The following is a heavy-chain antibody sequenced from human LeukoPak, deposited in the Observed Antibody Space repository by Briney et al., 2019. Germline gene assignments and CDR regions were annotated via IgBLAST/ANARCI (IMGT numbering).Heavy chain of an antibody. CDR2: IYYSEST. V-gene: IGHV4-61*01. D-gene: IGHD2-2*01. CDR1: GCTFSSGSYY. CDR3: AREDCSSTSCYGFDY. Sequence: SETLSLTCTVSGCTFSSGSYYWSWIRQPPGKELEWIGYIYYSESTNYNPSLKSRVTISVDTSKNQFSLKLSSVTAADTAVYYCAREDCSSTSCYGFDYWGQGTLVTVSS. J-gene: IGHJ4*02.